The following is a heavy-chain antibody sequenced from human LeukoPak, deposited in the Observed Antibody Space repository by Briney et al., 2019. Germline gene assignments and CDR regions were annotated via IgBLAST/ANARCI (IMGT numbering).Heavy chain of an antibody. CDR1: RYTFTSYA. Sequence: ASVKVSCKASRYTFTSYAMHWVRQAPGQRLEWMGWINAGNGNTKYSQKFQGRVTITRDTSASTAYMELSSLRSEDTAVYYCARVGLLWFGEFDPWGQGTLVTVSS. V-gene: IGHV1-3*01. D-gene: IGHD3-10*01. CDR3: ARVGLLWFGEFDP. J-gene: IGHJ5*02. CDR2: INAGNGNT.